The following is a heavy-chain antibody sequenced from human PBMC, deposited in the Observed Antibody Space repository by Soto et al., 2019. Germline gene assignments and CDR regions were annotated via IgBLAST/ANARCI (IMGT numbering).Heavy chain of an antibody. D-gene: IGHD3-10*01. CDR2: GGSGGSR. Sequence: DVQLLESGGGLVQWGGSLRLSCVTSGFTFSTYGMTWVRQAPGKGLEWVSYGGSGGSRYYAESVKGRFTISRDNSKNTLSLERNSLRAEDTATYYCVKFRGRAYPEYCMDVWGKGTTVTVSS. J-gene: IGHJ6*03. V-gene: IGHV3-23*01. CDR1: GFTFSTYG. CDR3: VKFRGRAYPEYCMDV.